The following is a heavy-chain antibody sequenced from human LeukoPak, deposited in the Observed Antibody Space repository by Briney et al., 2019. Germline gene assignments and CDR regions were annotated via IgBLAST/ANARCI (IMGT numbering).Heavy chain of an antibody. V-gene: IGHV4-61*02. J-gene: IGHJ4*02. CDR1: GGSISSGSYD. CDR3: AREKAGIAVAGTLDY. Sequence: SQTLSLTCTVSGGSISSGSYDWSWIRQPAGKGLEWIGRIYTSGSTNYNPSLKSRVTISVDTSKNQFSLKLSSVTAADTAVYYCAREKAGIAVAGTLDYWGQGTLVTVSS. D-gene: IGHD6-19*01. CDR2: IYTSGST.